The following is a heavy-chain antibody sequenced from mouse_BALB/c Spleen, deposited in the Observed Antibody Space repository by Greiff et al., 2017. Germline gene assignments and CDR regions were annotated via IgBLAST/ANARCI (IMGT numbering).Heavy chain of an antibody. Sequence: EVQLQQSGPGLVKPSQSLSLTCSVTGYSITSGYYWNWIRQFPGNKLEWMGYISYDGSNNYNPSLKNRISITRDTSKNQFFLKLNSVTTEDTATYYGAREPLYDYGSSYAMDYWGQGTSVTVSS. J-gene: IGHJ4*01. CDR2: ISYDGSN. D-gene: IGHD1-1*01. V-gene: IGHV3-6*02. CDR1: GYSITSGYY. CDR3: AREPLYDYGSSYAMDY.